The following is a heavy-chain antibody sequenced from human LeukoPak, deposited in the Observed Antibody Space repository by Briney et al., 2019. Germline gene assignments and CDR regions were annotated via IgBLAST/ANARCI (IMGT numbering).Heavy chain of an antibody. CDR3: ARELGDYGGNDAFDI. CDR2: INPNSGGT. D-gene: IGHD4-23*01. J-gene: IGHJ3*02. V-gene: IGHV1-2*02. CDR1: GYTFTGYY. Sequence: GASVKVSCKASGYTFTGYYMHWVRQAPGQGLEWMGWINPNSGGTNYAQKFQGRVTMTRDTSISTAYMELSRLRSDDTAVYYCARELGDYGGNDAFDIWGQGTMVTVPS.